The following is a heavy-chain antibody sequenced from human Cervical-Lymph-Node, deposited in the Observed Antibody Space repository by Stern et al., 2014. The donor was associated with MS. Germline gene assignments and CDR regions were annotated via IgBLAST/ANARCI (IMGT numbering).Heavy chain of an antibody. CDR3: ARENYYRFDF. V-gene: IGHV3-11*01. Sequence: QVQLVESGGGLVKPGGSLRLSCEASGFRFRDYDMTWISQAPGTGLEWISSITTRHETISKGDSMRGRFSISRDNTKNSLYLQISSLRAENTAVYYCARENYYRFDFWGQGALVTVSS. CDR1: GFRFRDYD. CDR2: ITTRHETI. J-gene: IGHJ4*02. D-gene: IGHD1-7*01.